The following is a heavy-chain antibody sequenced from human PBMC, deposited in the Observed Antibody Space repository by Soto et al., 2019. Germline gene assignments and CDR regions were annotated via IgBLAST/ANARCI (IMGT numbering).Heavy chain of an antibody. V-gene: IGHV4-59*01. Sequence: SATLPLTCTVSGGSISRYYWSGSRQPPGKGMEWIGYIYYSGSTNYNPSLKSRVTISVDTSKNQFSLKLSSVTAADTAWYYCARGRAVAAPWAYYYGREVWGQGPTVIVS. J-gene: IGHJ6*02. CDR2: IYYSGST. D-gene: IGHD6-19*01. CDR3: ARGRAVAAPWAYYYGREV. CDR1: GGSISRYY.